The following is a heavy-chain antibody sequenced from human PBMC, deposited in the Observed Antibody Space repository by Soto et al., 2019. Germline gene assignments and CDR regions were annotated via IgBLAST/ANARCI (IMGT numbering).Heavy chain of an antibody. V-gene: IGHV3-9*01. J-gene: IGHJ4*02. D-gene: IGHD5-12*01. Sequence: PGGSLRLSCVASGFTFDDYAMHWVRQVPGKGLEWVSVISWNSAYIGYADSVKGRFTISRDNAKNSVSLQMNSLRTEDTALYYCTSTYSGYEDFGYWGQGTLVTVSS. CDR3: TSTYSGYEDFGY. CDR1: GFTFDDYA. CDR2: ISWNSAYI.